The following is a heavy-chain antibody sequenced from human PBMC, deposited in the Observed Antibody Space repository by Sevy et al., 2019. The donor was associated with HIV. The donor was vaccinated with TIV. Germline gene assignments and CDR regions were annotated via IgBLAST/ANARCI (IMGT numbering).Heavy chain of an antibody. J-gene: IGHJ4*02. Sequence: GESLKISCAASGFTFDSYAMHWVRQVAGKGLEWVSTISGSGYATYYADSVKGRFIISRDTSRNTLYLQMNSLRVEDSAVYFCAKDRVTVFGVVVTFDSWGQGPLVTVSS. CDR1: GFTFDSYA. V-gene: IGHV3-23*01. CDR2: ISGSGYAT. D-gene: IGHD3-3*01. CDR3: AKDRVTVFGVVVTFDS.